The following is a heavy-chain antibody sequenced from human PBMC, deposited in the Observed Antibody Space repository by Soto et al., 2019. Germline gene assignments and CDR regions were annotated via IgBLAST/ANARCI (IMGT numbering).Heavy chain of an antibody. Sequence: ASVKVSCKASGYTFTSYGISWVRQAPGQGLEWMGWISAYNGNTNYAQKLQGRVTMTTDTSTSTAYMELRSLRSDDTAVYYCAGDSGSGFWSGYSNFDYWGQGTLVTVSS. CDR1: GYTFTSYG. CDR2: ISAYNGNT. V-gene: IGHV1-18*04. D-gene: IGHD3-3*01. CDR3: AGDSGSGFWSGYSNFDY. J-gene: IGHJ4*02.